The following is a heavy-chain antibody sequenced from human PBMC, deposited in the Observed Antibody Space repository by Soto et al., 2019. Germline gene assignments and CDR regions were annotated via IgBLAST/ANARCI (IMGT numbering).Heavy chain of an antibody. D-gene: IGHD1-7*01. J-gene: IGHJ4*02. CDR3: QDKGITGTTVDY. V-gene: IGHV1-2*02. Sequence: SVKVSCKASGYTFTGYYMHWVRQAPGQGLEWMGWINPNSGGTNYAQKFQGRVTMTRDTSISTAYMELSRLRSDDTAVYYCQDKGITGTTVDYWGQGTLVTASS. CDR1: GYTFTGYY. CDR2: INPNSGGT.